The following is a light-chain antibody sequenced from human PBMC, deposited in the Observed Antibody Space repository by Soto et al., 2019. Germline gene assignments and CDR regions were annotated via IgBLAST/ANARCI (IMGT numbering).Light chain of an antibody. CDR3: NSYAGSNNWV. J-gene: IGLJ3*02. CDR1: SSDVGGYNY. Sequence: QSVLTQPPSASGSLGQSVTISCTGTSSDVGGYNYVSWFQQHPGKAPKLMIYEVSKRPSGVPGRFSGSKSGNTASLTVSGLQAEDEADYYCNSYAGSNNWVFGGGTKLTVL. V-gene: IGLV2-8*01. CDR2: EVS.